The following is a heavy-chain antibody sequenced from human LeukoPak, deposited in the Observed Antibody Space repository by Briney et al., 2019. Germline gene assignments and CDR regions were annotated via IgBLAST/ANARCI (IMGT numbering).Heavy chain of an antibody. D-gene: IGHD3-3*01. Sequence: GASVKVSCKASGGTFSSYAISWVRQAPGQGLEWMGGIIPIFGTANYAQKFQDRVTITADESTSTAYMELSSLRSEDTAVYYCARDRSYDFWSGYQGSFDYWGQGTLVTVSS. CDR2: IIPIFGTA. J-gene: IGHJ4*02. CDR3: ARDRSYDFWSGYQGSFDY. V-gene: IGHV1-69*13. CDR1: GGTFSSYA.